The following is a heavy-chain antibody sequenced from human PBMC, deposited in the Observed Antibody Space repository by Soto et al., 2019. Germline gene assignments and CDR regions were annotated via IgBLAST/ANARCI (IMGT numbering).Heavy chain of an antibody. CDR3: ARGLYSSSSFDY. CDR1: GGSFSGYY. V-gene: IGHV4-34*01. J-gene: IGHJ4*02. Sequence: SDTLSLTCAVYGGSFSGYYWSWIRQPPGKGLEWIGEINHSGSTNYNPSLKSRVTISVDTSKNQFSLKLSSVTAADTAVYYCARGLYSSSSFDYWGQGTLVTVSS. D-gene: IGHD6-6*01. CDR2: INHSGST.